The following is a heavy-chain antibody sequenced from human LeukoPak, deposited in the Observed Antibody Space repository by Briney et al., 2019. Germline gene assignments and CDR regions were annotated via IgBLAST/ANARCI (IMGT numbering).Heavy chain of an antibody. CDR3: ARYYYDSSGYWYFDY. CDR2: INHSGST. J-gene: IGHJ4*02. CDR1: GGSFSGYY. Sequence: SETLSLTCAVYGGSFSGYYWSWIRQPPGKGLEWIGEINHSGSTNYNPSLKSRVTISVDTSKNQFSLKLSSVTAADTAVYYCARYYYDSSGYWYFDYWGQGILVTVSS. D-gene: IGHD3-22*01. V-gene: IGHV4-34*01.